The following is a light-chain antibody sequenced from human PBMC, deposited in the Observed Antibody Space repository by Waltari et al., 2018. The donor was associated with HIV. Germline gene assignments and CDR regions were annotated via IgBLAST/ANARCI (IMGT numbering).Light chain of an antibody. CDR2: DTS. Sequence: QAVLPLEPSLTVSPGGPVTPPCGSSTGSVTSGHYPYWFQQKPGQAPPTLIFDTSNKHSWTPARFSGSLLGGKAALTLSGAQPEDEAEYYCLLSYSGASWVFGGGTKVTVL. CDR1: TGSVTSGHY. J-gene: IGLJ3*02. V-gene: IGLV7-46*01. CDR3: LLSYSGASWV.